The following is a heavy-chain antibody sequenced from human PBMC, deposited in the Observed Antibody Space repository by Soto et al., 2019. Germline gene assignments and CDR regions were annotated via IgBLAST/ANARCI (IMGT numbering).Heavy chain of an antibody. D-gene: IGHD4-4*01. CDR1: GDSITSNH. V-gene: IGHV4-59*01. CDR2: IYNSGTT. Sequence: SETLSLTCAVSGDSITSNHWNWIRQPPGRGLEWIGYIYNSGTTKYNPSLKSRVIISVDTSKNQLSLKLSSVTAADTAVYYCARVSMSTVSWGFDPWGQGTPVTVSS. CDR3: ARVSMSTVSWGFDP. J-gene: IGHJ5*02.